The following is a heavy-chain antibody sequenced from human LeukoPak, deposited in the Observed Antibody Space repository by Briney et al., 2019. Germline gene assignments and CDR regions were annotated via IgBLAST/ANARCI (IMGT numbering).Heavy chain of an antibody. V-gene: IGHV4-59*12. J-gene: IGHJ2*01. D-gene: IGHD3-22*01. CDR1: GGSISSYY. Sequence: SETLSLTCTVSGGSISSYYWSWIRQPPGKGLEWIGYIYYSGSTNYNPSLKSRVTISVDTSKNQFSLKLSSVTAADTAVYYCARDRIYDSSGYYKPYSYFDLWGRGTLVTVSS. CDR3: ARDRIYDSSGYYKPYSYFDL. CDR2: IYYSGST.